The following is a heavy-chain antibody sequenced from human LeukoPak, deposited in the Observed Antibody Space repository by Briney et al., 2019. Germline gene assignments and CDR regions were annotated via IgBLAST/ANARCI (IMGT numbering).Heavy chain of an antibody. D-gene: IGHD1-1*01. CDR3: ARDRSAGTTGGGLDP. Sequence: GGSLRLSCAASGFTFSSYSMNWVRQAPGKGLGWVSSITFSATYMYYAVSVKGRFTVSRDNTKNSLSLQMNSLRAEDTAVYYCARDRSAGTTGGGLDPWGQGTLVTVSS. CDR1: GFTFSSYS. J-gene: IGHJ5*02. V-gene: IGHV3-21*01. CDR2: ITFSATYM.